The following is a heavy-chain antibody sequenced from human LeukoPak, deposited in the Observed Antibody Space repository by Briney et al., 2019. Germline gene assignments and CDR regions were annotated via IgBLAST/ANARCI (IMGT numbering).Heavy chain of an antibody. V-gene: IGHV3-23*01. Sequence: PGGSLRLSCAASGLTFSSYVMNWVRQAPGKGLEWVSGISGSGGSTYYADSVKGRFTISRDDSKSTLYLQLNSLRVEDTAVYYCARDGNWNLDYWGQGTLVTVSS. D-gene: IGHD1-1*01. CDR1: GLTFSSYV. CDR2: ISGSGGST. J-gene: IGHJ4*02. CDR3: ARDGNWNLDY.